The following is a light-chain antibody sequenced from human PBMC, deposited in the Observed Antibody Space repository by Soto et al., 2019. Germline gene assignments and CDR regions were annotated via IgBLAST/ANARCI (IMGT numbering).Light chain of an antibody. CDR2: EVN. V-gene: IGLV2-14*01. J-gene: IGLJ2*01. CDR1: SSDVGDSKY. CDR3: NSYSRSSTLVV. Sequence: QSALTQPASVSGSPGQSITISCTGISSDVGDSKYVSWFQHHPGTAPKLMVYEVNNRPSGVSNRFSGSKSGNTASLTISGLQAEDEADYYCNSYSRSSTLVVFGGGTKLTVL.